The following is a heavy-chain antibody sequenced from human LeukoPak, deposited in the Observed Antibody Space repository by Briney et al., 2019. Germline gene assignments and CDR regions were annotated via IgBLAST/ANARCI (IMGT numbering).Heavy chain of an antibody. CDR1: GFTFSSYA. V-gene: IGHV3-23*01. Sequence: GGSLRLSCAASGFTFSSYAMNRVRQAPGKGLEWVSALSGSGGSTYYADSVKGRFTISRDNSKNTLYLQMNSLRAEDTAVYYCAKTTTVVTPFDRSDYWGQGTLVTVSS. CDR2: LSGSGGST. J-gene: IGHJ4*02. D-gene: IGHD4-23*01. CDR3: AKTTTVVTPFDRSDY.